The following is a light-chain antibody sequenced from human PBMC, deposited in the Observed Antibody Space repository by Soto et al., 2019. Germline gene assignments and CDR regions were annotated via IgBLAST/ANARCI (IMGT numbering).Light chain of an antibody. CDR1: QSFRGL. CDR3: QQRHMWPIT. J-gene: IGKJ5*01. CDR2: DAN. V-gene: IGKV3-11*01. Sequence: EVVLTQSPVTLSLSPGERATLSCRASQSFRGLLAWYQQKPGQAPRLLIYDANNRATGIPPRFSGSGSGTDFTLTISILEPEDSAVYDCQQRHMWPITVGQGTRREIK.